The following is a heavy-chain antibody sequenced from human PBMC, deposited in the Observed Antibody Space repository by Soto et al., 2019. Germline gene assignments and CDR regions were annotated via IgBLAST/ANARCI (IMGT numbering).Heavy chain of an antibody. V-gene: IGHV4-39*01. CDR2: IYYSGST. CDR3: ARAVWELPNWFDP. D-gene: IGHD1-26*01. CDR1: GGSISSSSYY. J-gene: IGHJ5*02. Sequence: TLSLTCTVSGGSISSSSYYWGWIRQPPGKGLEWIGSIYYSGSTYYNPSLKSRVTISVDTSKNQFSLKLSSVTAADTAVYYCARAVWELPNWFDPWGQGTLVTVSS.